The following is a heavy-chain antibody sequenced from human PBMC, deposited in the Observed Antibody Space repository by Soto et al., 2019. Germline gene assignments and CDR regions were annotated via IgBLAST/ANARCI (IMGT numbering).Heavy chain of an antibody. J-gene: IGHJ5*02. CDR3: ARAEAVAEYNWFDP. CDR1: GGSISSYY. V-gene: IGHV4-59*01. D-gene: IGHD6-19*01. CDR2: IYYSGST. Sequence: PSETLSLTCTVSGGSISSYYWSWIRQPPGKGLEWIGYIYYSGSTNYNPSLKSRVTISVDTSKNQFSLKLSSVTAADTAVHYCARAEAVAEYNWFDPWGQGTLVTVSS.